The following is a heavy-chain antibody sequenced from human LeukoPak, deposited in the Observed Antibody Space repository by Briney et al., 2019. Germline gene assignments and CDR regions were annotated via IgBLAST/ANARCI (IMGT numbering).Heavy chain of an antibody. V-gene: IGHV1-69*04. Sequence: SVKVSRKASGGTFSSYAISWVRQAPGQGLEWMGRIIPILGIANYAQKFQGRVTITADKSTSTAYMELSSLRSEDTAVYYCARDVYSSGWRDYYYYYGMDVWGQGTTVTVSS. CDR1: GGTFSSYA. CDR3: ARDVYSSGWRDYYYYYGMDV. CDR2: IIPILGIA. D-gene: IGHD6-19*01. J-gene: IGHJ6*02.